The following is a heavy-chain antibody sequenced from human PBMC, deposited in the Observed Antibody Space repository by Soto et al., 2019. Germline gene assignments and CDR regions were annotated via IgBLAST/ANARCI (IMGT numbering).Heavy chain of an antibody. CDR1: GLSFSDYY. CDR2: ITSSSSTI. CDR3: ATVFRSSNFNY. J-gene: IGHJ4*02. D-gene: IGHD3-10*02. V-gene: IGHV3-11*01. Sequence: QVELVESGGGLVKPGGSLRLSCAASGLSFSDYYMSWIRQAPGKGLEWIAYITSSSSTIYYADSVTGRFTTSRNDAKNSLYLQLGSLRAEDAAVYYCATVFRSSNFNYWGQGTLVTVSS.